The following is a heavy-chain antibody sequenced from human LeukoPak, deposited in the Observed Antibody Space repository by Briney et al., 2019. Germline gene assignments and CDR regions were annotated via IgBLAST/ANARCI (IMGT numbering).Heavy chain of an antibody. CDR2: IYYSGST. V-gene: IGHV4-59*01. Sequence: SETLSLTCTVSGGSMSPYYWSWIRQPPGKGLEWIGYIYYSGSTTYNPSLKTRVTMSVDTSNNQFSLILSSVTAADTAVYYCATIINITMIDNYYMDVWGKGTTVTVS. CDR3: ATIINITMIDNYYMDV. D-gene: IGHD3-22*01. CDR1: GGSMSPYY. J-gene: IGHJ6*03.